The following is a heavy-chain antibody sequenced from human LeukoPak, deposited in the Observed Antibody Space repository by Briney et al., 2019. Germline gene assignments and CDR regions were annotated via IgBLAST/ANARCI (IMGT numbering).Heavy chain of an antibody. J-gene: IGHJ1*01. CDR1: GFTFSSYA. Sequence: PGGSLRLSCAASGFTFSSYAVSWVRQAPGKGLEWVSDISGSGGSTYYADSVKGRFTISRDNSKNTLYLQMNSLRAEDTAVYYCAKGPWFGELLYFQHWGQGTLVTVSS. V-gene: IGHV3-23*01. CDR2: ISGSGGST. D-gene: IGHD3-10*01. CDR3: AKGPWFGELLYFQH.